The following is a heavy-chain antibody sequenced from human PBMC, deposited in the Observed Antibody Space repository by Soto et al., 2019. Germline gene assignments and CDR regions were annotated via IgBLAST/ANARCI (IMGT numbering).Heavy chain of an antibody. Sequence: GGSLRLSCAASGFTFKSYGMHWVRQAPGKGLEWVAVISYDGNNKYYADSVKGRFTISRDIPKNTLYLQLNSLRAEDTAVYYCAKEGLYKTLDYWGQGTLVTVSS. CDR3: AKEGLYKTLDY. CDR1: GFTFKSYG. D-gene: IGHD1-1*01. CDR2: ISYDGNNK. V-gene: IGHV3-30*18. J-gene: IGHJ4*02.